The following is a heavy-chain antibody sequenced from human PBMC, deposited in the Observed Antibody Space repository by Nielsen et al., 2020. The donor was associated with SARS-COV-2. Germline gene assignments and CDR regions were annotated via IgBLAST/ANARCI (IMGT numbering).Heavy chain of an antibody. CDR2: ISAYNGNT. Sequence: ASVKVSCKASGYTFTSYGIGWVRQAPGQGLEWMGWISAYNGNTNYAQKLQGRVTMTTDTSTSTAYMELRSLRSDDTAVYYCARAGIVVVIGDWFDPWGQGTLVTVSS. J-gene: IGHJ5*02. D-gene: IGHD3-22*01. CDR3: ARAGIVVVIGDWFDP. V-gene: IGHV1-18*01. CDR1: GYTFTSYG.